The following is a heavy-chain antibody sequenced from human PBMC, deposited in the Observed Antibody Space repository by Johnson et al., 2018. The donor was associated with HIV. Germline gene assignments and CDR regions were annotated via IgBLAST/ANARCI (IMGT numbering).Heavy chain of an antibody. D-gene: IGHD5-12*01. CDR3: AREDVSSGYAGTFDI. CDR1: GFTFSDYY. Sequence: QVQVVESGGGLVKPGGSLRLSCAASGFTFSDYYMSWIRQAPGKGLEWISYISSSGSTIYYADSVKGRYTISRDISTNTVYLQMNSLSPADTAVYYCAREDVSSGYAGTFDIWGQGTLVTVSS. V-gene: IGHV3-11*04. J-gene: IGHJ3*02. CDR2: ISSSGSTI.